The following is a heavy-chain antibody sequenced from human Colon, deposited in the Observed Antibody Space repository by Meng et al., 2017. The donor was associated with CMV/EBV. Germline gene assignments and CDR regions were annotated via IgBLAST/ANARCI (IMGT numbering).Heavy chain of an antibody. Sequence: GGSLKISCAASGFTFRTSSMNWVRQAPGKGLEWVSSISSSSSYIYYADSVKGRFTISRDNAKNSLYLQMNSLRAEDTAVYYCASPTVVWGQGTLVTVSS. J-gene: IGHJ4*02. V-gene: IGHV3-21*01. D-gene: IGHD1-1*01. CDR3: ASPTVV. CDR2: ISSSSSYI. CDR1: GFTFRTSS.